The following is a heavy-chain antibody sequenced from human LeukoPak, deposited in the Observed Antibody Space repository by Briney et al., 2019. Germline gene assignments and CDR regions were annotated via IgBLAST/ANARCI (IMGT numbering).Heavy chain of an antibody. V-gene: IGHV1-8*03. CDR2: MNPNSGNT. Sequence: GASVKVSCKASGYTFTSYDINWVRQATGQGLEWMGWMNPNSGNTGYAQKFQGRVTITRNTSISTAYMELSSLRSEDTAVYYCARGLYSSSWLYYYYYYYMDVWGKGTTVTVSS. D-gene: IGHD6-13*01. CDR3: ARGLYSSSWLYYYYYYYMDV. CDR1: GYTFTSYD. J-gene: IGHJ6*03.